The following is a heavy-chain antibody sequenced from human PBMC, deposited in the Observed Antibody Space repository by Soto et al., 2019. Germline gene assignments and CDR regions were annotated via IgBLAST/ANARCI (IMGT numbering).Heavy chain of an antibody. J-gene: IGHJ6*02. D-gene: IGHD6-6*01. CDR2: IYPGDSDT. CDR1: GYSFTSYW. Sequence: PGESLKISCKGSGYSFTSYWIGWVRQMPGKGLEWMGIIYPGDSDTRYSPSFQGQVTISADKSISTAYLQWSSLKASDTAMYYCARVGYSSSSLGNPKKKYSGYPNYGMDVWGQGTTVTVSS. CDR3: ARVGYSSSSLGNPKKKYSGYPNYGMDV. V-gene: IGHV5-51*01.